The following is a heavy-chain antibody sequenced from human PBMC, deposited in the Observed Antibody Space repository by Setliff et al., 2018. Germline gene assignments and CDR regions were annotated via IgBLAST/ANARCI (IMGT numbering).Heavy chain of an antibody. CDR2: IIPIFGTA. D-gene: IGHD6-6*01. CDR3: ARDRAPRSSGFLSQMKD. V-gene: IGHV1-69*13. J-gene: IGHJ4*02. CDR1: GGTFSSYA. Sequence: SVKVSCKASGGTFSSYAISWVRQAPGQGLEWMGGIIPIFGTANYAQKFQGRVTITADESKNTLYLQMNSLRAEDTAVYYCARDRAPRSSGFLSQMKDWGQGTLVTVSS.